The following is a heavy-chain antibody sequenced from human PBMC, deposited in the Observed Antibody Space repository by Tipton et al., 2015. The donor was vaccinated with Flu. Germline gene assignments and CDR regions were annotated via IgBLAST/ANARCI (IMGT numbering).Heavy chain of an antibody. Sequence: QVQLVQSGGGVVRPGRSLRLSCAASGFTFSSYGMHWARQAPGKGLEWVAVISYDGSNKYYADSVKGRFTISRDNSKNTLYLQMNSLRAEDTAVYYCAKDSSDYGDYVNDYWGQGTLVTVSS. CDR3: AKDSSDYGDYVNDY. D-gene: IGHD4-17*01. V-gene: IGHV3-30*18. J-gene: IGHJ4*02. CDR1: GFTFSSYG. CDR2: ISYDGSNK.